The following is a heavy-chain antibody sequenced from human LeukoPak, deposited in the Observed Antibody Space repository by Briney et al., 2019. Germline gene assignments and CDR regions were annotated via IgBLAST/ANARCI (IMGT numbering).Heavy chain of an antibody. D-gene: IGHD6-19*01. V-gene: IGHV3-30-3*01. Sequence: GRSLSLSCAASGFTFSSYAMHWLREAPGEGLEWVAVISYDGSNKYYADSVKGRFTISRDNAKNTMYLQMNSLRAEDTGVYYCARGGWTAYYFDYWGQGTLVTVSS. CDR3: ARGGWTAYYFDY. CDR1: GFTFSSYA. J-gene: IGHJ4*02. CDR2: ISYDGSNK.